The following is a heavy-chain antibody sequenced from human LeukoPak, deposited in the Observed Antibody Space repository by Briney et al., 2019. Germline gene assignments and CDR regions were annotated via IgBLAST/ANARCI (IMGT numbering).Heavy chain of an antibody. Sequence: SEALSLTCTVSGGSISSGNFYWSWIRQPPGKGLEWIGYIFYLGSTYYNLSLKSRVTMSVDTSKNQFSLILRSVTAADTAVYYCARKYPDHWFDPWGQGTLVTVSS. CDR2: IFYLGST. D-gene: IGHD6-6*01. CDR1: GGSISSGNFY. J-gene: IGHJ5*02. CDR3: ARKYPDHWFDP. V-gene: IGHV4-30-4*01.